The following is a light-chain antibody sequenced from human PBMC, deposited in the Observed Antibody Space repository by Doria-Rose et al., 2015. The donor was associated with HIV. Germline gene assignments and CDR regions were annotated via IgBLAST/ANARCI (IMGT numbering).Light chain of an antibody. Sequence: DIVMTQSSGTLSLSTGERATLSCRASQSFSSTYLAWYQQKPGQAPSLLIYDGSTRATGIPDRFSASGSWTDFTLTINRLEPEDFALYYCHQYGTSWTFGQGTKVEI. J-gene: IGKJ1*01. CDR3: HQYGTSWT. V-gene: IGKV3-20*01. CDR1: QSFSSTY. CDR2: DGS.